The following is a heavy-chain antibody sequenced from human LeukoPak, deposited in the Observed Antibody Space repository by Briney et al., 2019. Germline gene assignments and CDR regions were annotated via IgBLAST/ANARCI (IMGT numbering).Heavy chain of an antibody. V-gene: IGHV3-48*04. CDR2: ISSSSTI. D-gene: IGHD3-22*01. Sequence: GGSLRLSCAASGFTFSSYSMNWVSQAPGKGLEWVSYISSSSTIYYANSVKGRFTISRDNAKNSLYLKMNSLRAKDTAVYYCARAQSPDSSGYYSRGRPDYWGKGTLVTASS. J-gene: IGHJ4*02. CDR1: GFTFSSYS. CDR3: ARAQSPDSSGYYSRGRPDY.